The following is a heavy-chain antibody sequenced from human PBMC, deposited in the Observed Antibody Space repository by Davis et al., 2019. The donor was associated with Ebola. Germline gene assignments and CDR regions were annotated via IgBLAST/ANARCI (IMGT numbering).Heavy chain of an antibody. CDR3: AKKIRSSSWEE. V-gene: IGHV3-66*02. J-gene: IGHJ4*02. Sequence: GESLKISCAASGFPVSSNYMTWVRQAPGKGLEWVSIFYTAGTSYYADSVKGRFTISRDNSKNTLYLQMNSLRAEDTAVYYCAKKIRSSSWEEWGQGTLVTVSS. CDR2: FYTAGTS. D-gene: IGHD6-13*01. CDR1: GFPVSSNY.